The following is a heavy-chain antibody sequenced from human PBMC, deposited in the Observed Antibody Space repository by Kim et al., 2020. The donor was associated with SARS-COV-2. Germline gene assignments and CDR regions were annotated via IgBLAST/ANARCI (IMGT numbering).Heavy chain of an antibody. V-gene: IGHV3-23*01. CDR1: GFTLSDNA. D-gene: IGHD2-21*02. Sequence: GGSLRLSCAASGFTLSDNAMNWVRQAPGRGLEWVSPIRTSGGAATYYYSDTVQGRFSIYSATSTLILQLQHQRTNAADTAFCSYDNDHCGNDCPDFLYF. J-gene: IGHJ2*01. CDR3: DNDHCGNDCPDFLYF. CDR2: IRTSGGAATY.